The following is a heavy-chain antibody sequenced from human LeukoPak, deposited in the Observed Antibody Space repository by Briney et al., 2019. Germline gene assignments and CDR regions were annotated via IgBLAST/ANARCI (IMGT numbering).Heavy chain of an antibody. CDR3: ASGGWYMAPIDY. V-gene: IGHV4-59*01. Sequence: PSETLSLTCTVSGGSISSYYWSWIRQPPGKGLEWIGYIYYSGSTNYNPSLKSRVTISVDTSKNQFSLKLSSVTAADTAVYYCASGGWYMAPIDYWGQGTLVTVSS. CDR1: GGSISSYY. CDR2: IYYSGST. D-gene: IGHD6-19*01. J-gene: IGHJ4*02.